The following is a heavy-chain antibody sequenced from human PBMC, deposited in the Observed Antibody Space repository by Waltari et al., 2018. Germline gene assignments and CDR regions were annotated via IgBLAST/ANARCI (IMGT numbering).Heavy chain of an antibody. CDR3: ARDRAVAGWGFDY. D-gene: IGHD6-19*01. CDR2: IYYSGGT. Sequence: QLQLQESGPGLVKPSETLSLTCTVSGGSISSSSYYWGWIRQPPGKGLEWIGSIYYSGGTYYNPCRKGRVTKAGDTSKNQLSLKLSSGTAADTAVYYCARDRAVAGWGFDYWGQGTLVTVSS. V-gene: IGHV4-39*07. J-gene: IGHJ4*02. CDR1: GGSISSSSYY.